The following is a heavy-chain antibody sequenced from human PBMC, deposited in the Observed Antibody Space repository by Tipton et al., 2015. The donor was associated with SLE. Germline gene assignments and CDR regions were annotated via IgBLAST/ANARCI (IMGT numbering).Heavy chain of an antibody. J-gene: IGHJ4*02. CDR1: GGSISSGSYY. CDR2: IYTSGGT. D-gene: IGHD3-22*01. CDR3: ARDEYRYDTTGYHLLGHFDF. Sequence: TLSLTCTVSGGSISSGSYYWSWFRQPAGKGLEWIGRIYTSGGTNYKPSLKSRVSISLDTSKNQFSMRLISVTAADAAVYYCARDEYRYDTTGYHLLGHFDFWGQGTLVTVSS. V-gene: IGHV4-61*02.